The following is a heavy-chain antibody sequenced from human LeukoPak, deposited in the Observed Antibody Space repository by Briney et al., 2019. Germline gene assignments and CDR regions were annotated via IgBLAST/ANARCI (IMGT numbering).Heavy chain of an antibody. V-gene: IGHV4-59*01. Sequence: SETLSLTCTVSGDSISSYYWSWIRQPPGKGLEWIGYIHYSGSTNYNPSLKSRVTISVDTSKNQFSLNLNSVTAADTAVYYCAKGGYSSSSLYYYMDVWGKGTTVTVSS. J-gene: IGHJ6*03. D-gene: IGHD6-6*01. CDR3: AKGGYSSSSLYYYMDV. CDR1: GDSISSYY. CDR2: IHYSGST.